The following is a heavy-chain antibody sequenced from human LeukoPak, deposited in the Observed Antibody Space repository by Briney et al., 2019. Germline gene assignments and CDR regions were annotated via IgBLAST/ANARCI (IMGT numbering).Heavy chain of an antibody. J-gene: IGHJ1*01. V-gene: IGHV3-23*01. Sequence: PGGSLRLSCAASGFTFSSFGMSWVRQAPGKGLEWVSAISSSGDNTWYADSVKGRFTISRDNSKNTLYLQIKSLRAEDTAVYYCAKRPPSLDAEYFQHWGQGTLVTVSS. CDR1: GFTFSSFG. CDR2: ISSSGDNT. CDR3: AKRPPSLDAEYFQH.